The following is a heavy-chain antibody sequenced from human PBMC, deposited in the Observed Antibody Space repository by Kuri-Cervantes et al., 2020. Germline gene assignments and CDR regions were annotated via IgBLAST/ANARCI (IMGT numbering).Heavy chain of an antibody. CDR1: GFTFSTYG. Sequence: GESLKISCVASGFTFSTYGMHWVRQAPGKGLEWVAVISYDGSGYYADSVKGRFTISRDNSKNTLYLQMYSLRPEDTAVYYCVRGQGVGCSSTRCYGPDAFDIWGQGTMVTVSS. CDR3: VRGQGVGCSSTRCYGPDAFDI. CDR2: ISYDGSG. J-gene: IGHJ3*02. V-gene: IGHV3-30*03. D-gene: IGHD2-2*01.